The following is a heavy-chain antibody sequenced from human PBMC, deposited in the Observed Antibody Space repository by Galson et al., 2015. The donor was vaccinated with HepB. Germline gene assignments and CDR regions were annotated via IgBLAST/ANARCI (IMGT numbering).Heavy chain of an antibody. CDR1: GDSFTSYW. CDR2: IFPGDSDT. J-gene: IGHJ4*02. Sequence: QSGAEVKKPGESLKISCKDSGDSFTSYWIGWVRQMPGKGLEWMGIIFPGDSDTKYSPSLQGQVTISVDKSISTAYLQWSTLKASDTAIYYCARSSSGWYSYFDYWGQGTLVTVSS. CDR3: ARSSSGWYSYFDY. D-gene: IGHD6-19*01. V-gene: IGHV5-51*01.